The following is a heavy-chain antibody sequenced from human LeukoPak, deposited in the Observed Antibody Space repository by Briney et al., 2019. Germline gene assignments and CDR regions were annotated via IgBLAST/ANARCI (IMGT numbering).Heavy chain of an antibody. Sequence: GGSLRLSCAASGFTFSSYAMSWVRQAPGKGLEWVSYISSSGKTIYYADSVKGRFTISRDNAKKSLYPQMNSLRAEDTAIYYCARDGHCSSTSCYSSFGPYYYGMDVWGQGTMVTVSS. D-gene: IGHD2-2*01. J-gene: IGHJ6*02. CDR2: ISSSGKTI. V-gene: IGHV3-48*04. CDR3: ARDGHCSSTSCYSSFGPYYYGMDV. CDR1: GFTFSSYA.